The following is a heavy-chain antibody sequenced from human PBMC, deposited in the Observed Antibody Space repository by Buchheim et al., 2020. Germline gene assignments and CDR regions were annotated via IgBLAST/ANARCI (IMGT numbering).Heavy chain of an antibody. J-gene: IGHJ6*03. Sequence: QVQLVESGGGVVQPGRSLRLSCAASGFTFSSYGMHWVRQAPGKGLEWVAVIWHDGSNKYYADSVKGRFTISRDNSKNTLYLQMNSLRAEDTAVYYRAGMPSSFSSCDYYYKDVWGKGTT. D-gene: IGHD6-13*01. CDR3: AGMPSSFSSCDYYYKDV. V-gene: IGHV3-33*01. CDR2: IWHDGSNK. CDR1: GFTFSSYG.